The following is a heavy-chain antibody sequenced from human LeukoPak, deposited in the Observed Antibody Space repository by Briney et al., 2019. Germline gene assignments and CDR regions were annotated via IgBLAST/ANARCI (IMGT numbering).Heavy chain of an antibody. Sequence: SQTLSLTCAISGDSVSSNSAAWNWIRQSPSRGLEWLGRTYFRSKWYNDYAVSVKSRITINPDTSKNQFSLQLNSVTPEDTAVYYCARDVGTTGWHTFDYWGQGTLVTVSS. J-gene: IGHJ4*02. V-gene: IGHV6-1*01. CDR3: ARDVGTTGWHTFDY. D-gene: IGHD3-9*01. CDR2: TYFRSKWYN. CDR1: GDSVSSNSAA.